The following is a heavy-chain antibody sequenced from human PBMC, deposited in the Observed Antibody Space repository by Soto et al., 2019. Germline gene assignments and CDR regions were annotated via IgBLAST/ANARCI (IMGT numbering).Heavy chain of an antibody. CDR2: INPNSGGT. D-gene: IGHD3-16*01. J-gene: IGHJ4*02. CDR1: GYTFTGYY. CDR3: AHSPWGAAPDY. V-gene: IGHV1-2*02. Sequence: ASVKVSCKASGYTFTGYYMHWVRQAPGQGLEWMGWINPNSGGTNYAQKFQGRLTITKDTSKNQVVLTMTNMDPVDTATYYCAHSPWGAAPDYWGQGTPVTVSS.